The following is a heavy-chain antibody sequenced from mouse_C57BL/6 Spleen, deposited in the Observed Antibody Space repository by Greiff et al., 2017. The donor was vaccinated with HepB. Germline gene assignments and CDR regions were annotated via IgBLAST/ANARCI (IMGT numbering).Heavy chain of an antibody. CDR3: ARRGINYYGSSFWYFDV. J-gene: IGHJ1*03. Sequence: VQLQQPGAELVKPGASVKLSCKASGYTFTSYWMHWVKQRPGQGLEWIGMIHPNSGSTNYNEKFKSKATLTVDKSSSTAYMQLSSLTSEDSAVYYCARRGINYYGSSFWYFDVWGTGTTVTVSS. V-gene: IGHV1-64*01. CDR2: IHPNSGST. D-gene: IGHD1-1*01. CDR1: GYTFTSYW.